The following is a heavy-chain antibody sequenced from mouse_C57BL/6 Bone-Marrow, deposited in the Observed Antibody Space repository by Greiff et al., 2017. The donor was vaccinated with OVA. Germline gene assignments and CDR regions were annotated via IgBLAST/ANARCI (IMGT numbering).Heavy chain of an antibody. V-gene: IGHV1-81*01. CDR3: AREGYRMDY. D-gene: IGHD2-14*01. Sequence: VQLMESGAELARPGASVKLSCKASGYTFTSYGISWVKQSPGQGLEWIGEIYPRSGNTYYNEKFKGKATLTADKSSSTAYMELRSLTSEDSAVYFCAREGYRMDYWGQGTSVTVSS. CDR1: GYTFTSYG. J-gene: IGHJ4*01. CDR2: IYPRSGNT.